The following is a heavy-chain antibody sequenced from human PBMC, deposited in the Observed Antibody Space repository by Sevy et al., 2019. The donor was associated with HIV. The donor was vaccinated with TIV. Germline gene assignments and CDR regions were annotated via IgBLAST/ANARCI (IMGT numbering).Heavy chain of an antibody. J-gene: IGHJ4*02. CDR3: ARAGVKGYSGSYYGFDY. CDR2: IYYSGST. CDR1: GGSISSYY. Sequence: SETLSLTCTVSGGSISSYYWSWIRQPPGKGLEWIGYIYYSGSTNYNPSLKSRVTISVDTSKNQFSLKLSSVTAADTAVYYCARAGVKGYSGSYYGFDYWSQGTLVTVSS. D-gene: IGHD1-26*01. V-gene: IGHV4-59*01.